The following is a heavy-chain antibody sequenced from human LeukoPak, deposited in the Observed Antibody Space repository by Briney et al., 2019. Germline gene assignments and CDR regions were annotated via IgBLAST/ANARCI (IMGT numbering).Heavy chain of an antibody. CDR3: ARVGTGYDYAFDI. CDR1: GFTFSSYS. Sequence: GGSLRLSCAASGFTFSSYSMRWVRQAPGKGLEWVAVISYDGSNKYYADSVKGRFTISRDNSKNTLYLQMNSLRAEDTAVYYCARVGTGYDYAFDIWGQGTMVTVSS. V-gene: IGHV3-30-3*01. CDR2: ISYDGSNK. D-gene: IGHD5-12*01. J-gene: IGHJ3*02.